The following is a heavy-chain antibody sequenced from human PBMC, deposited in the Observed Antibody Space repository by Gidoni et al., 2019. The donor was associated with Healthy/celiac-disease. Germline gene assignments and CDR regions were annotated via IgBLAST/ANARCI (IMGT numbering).Heavy chain of an antibody. CDR2: IHHSGST. Sequence: QVQLQQWGAGLLKPSETLSLTCAVYGGSFSGYYWSWIRQPPGKGLEWIGEIHHSGSTNYNPSLKSRVTISVDTSKNQFSLKLSSVTAADTAVYYCARGRNFWSGYSAPDYWGQGTLVTVSS. CDR3: ARGRNFWSGYSAPDY. D-gene: IGHD3-3*01. CDR1: GGSFSGYY. J-gene: IGHJ4*02. V-gene: IGHV4-34*01.